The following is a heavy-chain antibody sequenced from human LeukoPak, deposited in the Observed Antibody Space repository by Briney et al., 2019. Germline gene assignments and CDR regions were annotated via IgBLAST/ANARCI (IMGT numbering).Heavy chain of an antibody. CDR2: INHSGST. D-gene: IGHD5-24*01. V-gene: IGHV4-34*01. Sequence: GSLRLSCAASGFTVSSNYMSWIRQPPGKGLEWIGEINHSGSTNYNPSLKSRVTISVDTSKNQFSLKLSSVTAADTAVYYCAREWRWLQLRGHFDYWGQGTLVTVSS. J-gene: IGHJ4*02. CDR3: AREWRWLQLRGHFDY. CDR1: GFTVSSNY.